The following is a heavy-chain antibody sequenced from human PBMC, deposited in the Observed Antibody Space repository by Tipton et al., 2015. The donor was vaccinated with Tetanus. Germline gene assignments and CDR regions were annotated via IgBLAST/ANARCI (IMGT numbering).Heavy chain of an antibody. Sequence: TLSLTCTVSGGSISPNYWSWIRQPPGKGLEWIGQMSYSGGANYNPYLNSRVTISVDTSKNQFSLGLSSVTAADTAVYYCARDVRGYSYDDSGYYNPSYYFDLWGQGTLVTVSS. CDR1: GGSISPNY. CDR3: ARDVRGYSYDDSGYYNPSYYFDL. D-gene: IGHD3-22*01. J-gene: IGHJ4*02. CDR2: MSYSGGA. V-gene: IGHV4-59*01.